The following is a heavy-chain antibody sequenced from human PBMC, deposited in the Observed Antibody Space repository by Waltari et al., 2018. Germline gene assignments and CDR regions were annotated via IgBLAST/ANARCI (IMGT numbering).Heavy chain of an antibody. Sequence: QVQLVQSGAEVKKPGASVKVSCKVSGYTLTELSMHWVRQAPGKGLEWMGGFDPEGGETIYAQKFQGRVTMTEDTSTDTAYMELSSLRSEDTAVYYCATQILGSGTTGRSDAFDIWGQGTMVTVSS. CDR3: ATQILGSGTTGRSDAFDI. V-gene: IGHV1-24*01. CDR2: FDPEGGET. CDR1: GYTLTELS. D-gene: IGHD1-1*01. J-gene: IGHJ3*02.